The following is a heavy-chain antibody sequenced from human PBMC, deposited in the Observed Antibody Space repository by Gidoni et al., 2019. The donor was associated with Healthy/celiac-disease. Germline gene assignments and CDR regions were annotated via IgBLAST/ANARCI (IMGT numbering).Heavy chain of an antibody. Sequence: EVHLLQSGAEVKKPVESLRISCEVSGYRFTSYWISWVRQMPGKGLEWMGRIDPSDSYNNYSQSFQGQVTISADKSISTAYLQWSSLKASDTDMYYCARRAVVTPLEAFDIWGQGTMVTVSS. CDR2: IDPSDSYN. J-gene: IGHJ3*02. D-gene: IGHD2-21*02. V-gene: IGHV5-10-1*03. CDR1: GYRFTSYW. CDR3: ARRAVVTPLEAFDI.